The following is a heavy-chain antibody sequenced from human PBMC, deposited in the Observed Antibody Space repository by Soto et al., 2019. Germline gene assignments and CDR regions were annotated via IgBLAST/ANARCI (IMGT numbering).Heavy chain of an antibody. V-gene: IGHV3-23*01. CDR1: GFTFSSYA. Sequence: EVQLLESGGGLVQPGGSLRLSCAASGFTFSSYAMSWVRQAPGKGLEWVSAISGSGGSTYYADSVKGRFTISRDNSKNTLYLQMHSLRAEDTAVYYCAKQWQRALSYWYFDLWGRGTLVTVSS. CDR3: AKQWQRALSYWYFDL. CDR2: ISGSGGST. D-gene: IGHD5-12*01. J-gene: IGHJ2*01.